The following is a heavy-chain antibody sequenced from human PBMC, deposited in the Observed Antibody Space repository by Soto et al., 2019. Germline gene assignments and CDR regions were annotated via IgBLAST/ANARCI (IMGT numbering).Heavy chain of an antibody. CDR2: IKSKTDGRTT. Sequence: GGSLRLSCAASGFTFSNAWMSWVRQAPGKGLEWVGRIKSKTDGRTTDYAAPVKGRFTISRDDSKNTLYLQMNSLKTEDTAVYYCTNSGGYVLLGAVYYYMDVWGKGTTVTVSS. J-gene: IGHJ6*03. V-gene: IGHV3-15*01. CDR3: TNSGGYVLLGAVYYYMDV. D-gene: IGHD5-12*01. CDR1: GFTFSNAW.